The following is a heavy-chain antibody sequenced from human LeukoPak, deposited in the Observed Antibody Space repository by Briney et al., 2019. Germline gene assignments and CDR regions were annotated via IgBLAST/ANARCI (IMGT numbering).Heavy chain of an antibody. CDR1: GFTFSSYA. D-gene: IGHD4-17*01. J-gene: IGHJ4*02. CDR2: ISGSGGST. V-gene: IGHV3-23*01. CDR3: AKHVTTVTAYYFDY. Sequence: GGSLRLPCAASGFTFSSYAMSWVRQAPGKGLEWVSAISGSGGSTYYADSVKGRFTISRDNSKNTLYLQMNSPRAEDTAVYYCAKHVTTVTAYYFDYWGQGTLVTVSS.